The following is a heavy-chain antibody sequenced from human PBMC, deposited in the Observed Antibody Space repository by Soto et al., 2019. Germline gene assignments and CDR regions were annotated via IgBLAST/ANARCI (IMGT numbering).Heavy chain of an antibody. D-gene: IGHD6-19*01. CDR2: ISAYNGNT. CDR1: GYTFTNYG. V-gene: IGHV1-18*01. J-gene: IGHJ6*02. Sequence: ASVKVSCKASGYTFTNYGITWVRQAPGQGLEGMGWISAYNGNTNYAQKLQGSVTMTTDTSTSTAYMELRSLRSDDTAVYYCARDSDSSGYYYGMDVWGQGTTVTVSS. CDR3: ARDSDSSGYYYGMDV.